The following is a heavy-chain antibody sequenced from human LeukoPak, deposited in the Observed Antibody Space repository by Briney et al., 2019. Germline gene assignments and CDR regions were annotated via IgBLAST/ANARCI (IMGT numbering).Heavy chain of an antibody. V-gene: IGHV1-69*13. Sequence: ASVKVFCKASGGTFSSYAISWVRQAPGQGLEWMGGIIPIFGTANYAQKFQGRVTITADESTSTAYMELSSPRSEDTAVYYCAREKYSGYDSLCFDYWGQGTLVTVSS. CDR2: IIPIFGTA. CDR3: AREKYSGYDSLCFDY. D-gene: IGHD5-12*01. CDR1: GGTFSSYA. J-gene: IGHJ4*02.